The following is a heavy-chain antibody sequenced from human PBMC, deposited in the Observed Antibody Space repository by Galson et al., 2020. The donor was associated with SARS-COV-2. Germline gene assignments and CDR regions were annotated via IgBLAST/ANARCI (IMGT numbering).Heavy chain of an antibody. D-gene: IGHD3-9*01. Sequence: SETLSLTCTVYGGSFSGYYWSWIRQPPGKGLEWIGEINHSGSTNYNPSLKSRVTISVDTSKNQFSLKLSSVTAADTAVYYCARGPRGRYFDWTPFFDPWGQGTLVTVSS. CDR2: INHSGST. J-gene: IGHJ5*02. V-gene: IGHV4-34*01. CDR3: ARGPRGRYFDWTPFFDP. CDR1: GGSFSGYY.